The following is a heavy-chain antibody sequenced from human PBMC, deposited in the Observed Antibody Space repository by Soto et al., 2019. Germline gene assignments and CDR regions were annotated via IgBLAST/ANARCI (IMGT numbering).Heavy chain of an antibody. CDR2: IWYDGSNK. D-gene: IGHD4-17*01. V-gene: IGHV3-33*01. Sequence: QVQLVESGGGVVQPGRSLRLSCAASGFTFSSYGMHWVRQAPGKGLEWVAVIWYDGSNKYYADSVKGRFTISRDNSKNTLYLQMNSLRAEDTAVYYCASTQFYGDHTPDDYWGQGTLVTVSS. CDR3: ASTQFYGDHTPDDY. CDR1: GFTFSSYG. J-gene: IGHJ4*02.